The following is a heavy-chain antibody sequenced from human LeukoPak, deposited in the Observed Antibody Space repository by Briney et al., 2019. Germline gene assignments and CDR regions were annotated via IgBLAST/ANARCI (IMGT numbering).Heavy chain of an antibody. CDR1: GFTFSSHG. V-gene: IGHV3-30*03. CDR3: ARDLSGSYVFDY. J-gene: IGHJ4*02. D-gene: IGHD1-26*01. Sequence: PGGSLRLSCAASGFTFSSHGIHWVRQAPGKGLEWVAVISYDGSNKNYADSVKGRFTISRDNSKNTLYLQMNSLGAEDTALYYCARDLSGSYVFDYWGQGTLVTVSS. CDR2: ISYDGSNK.